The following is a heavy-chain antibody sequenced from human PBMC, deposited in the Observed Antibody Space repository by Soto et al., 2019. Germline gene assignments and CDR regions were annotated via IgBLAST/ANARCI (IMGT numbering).Heavy chain of an antibody. D-gene: IGHD3-22*01. V-gene: IGHV4-39*01. CDR1: GGSISSSSYY. CDR3: ARHSARLTLNYYDSSGYYYY. Sequence: SETLSLTCTVSGGSISSSSYYWGCIRQPPGKGLEWIGSIYYSGSTYYNPSLKSRVTISVDTSKNQFSLKLSSVTAADTAVYYCARHSARLTLNYYDSSGYYYYWGQGTLVTVS. J-gene: IGHJ4*02. CDR2: IYYSGST.